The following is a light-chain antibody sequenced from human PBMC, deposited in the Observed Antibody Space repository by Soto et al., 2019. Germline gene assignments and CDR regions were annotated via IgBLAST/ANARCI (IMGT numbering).Light chain of an antibody. J-gene: IGLJ2*01. CDR2: EVS. CDR1: SSDVGGYNY. V-gene: IGLV2-14*01. CDR3: SSYTTSSTYVV. Sequence: QSALTQPASVSGSPGQSIIISSTGTSSDVGGYNYVSWYQHHPGKAPKLMIYEVSNRPSGVSNRFSGSKSGNTASLTISGLQAEDEGDYYCSSYTTSSTYVVFGGGTKLTVL.